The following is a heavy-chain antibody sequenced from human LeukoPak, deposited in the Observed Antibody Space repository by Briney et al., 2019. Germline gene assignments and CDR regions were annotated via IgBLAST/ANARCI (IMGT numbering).Heavy chain of an antibody. V-gene: IGHV4-39*01. D-gene: IGHD5-12*01. CDR2: IYYSGST. CDR3: ARLRIWWGGFDY. J-gene: IGHJ4*02. Sequence: SETLSLTCTVSGDSISSSGSYWGWIRQPPGKGLEWIGSIYYSGSTYYNPSLKSRVTISVDTSKNQFSLKLSSATAADTAVYYCARLRIWWGGFDYWGQGTLVTVSS. CDR1: GDSISSSGSY.